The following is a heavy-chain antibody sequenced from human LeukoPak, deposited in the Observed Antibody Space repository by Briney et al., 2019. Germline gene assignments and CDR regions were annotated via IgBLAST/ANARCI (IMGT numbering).Heavy chain of an antibody. Sequence: GGSLRLSCAASGFSFNIYAMSWVRQAPGKGLEWVSSISSSSSYIYYADSVKGRFTISRDNAKNSLYLQMNSLRAEDTAVYYCAVPSTYDSSGYYRLYYFDYWGQGTLVTVSS. J-gene: IGHJ4*02. CDR1: GFSFNIYA. CDR3: AVPSTYDSSGYYRLYYFDY. D-gene: IGHD3-22*01. V-gene: IGHV3-21*01. CDR2: ISSSSSYI.